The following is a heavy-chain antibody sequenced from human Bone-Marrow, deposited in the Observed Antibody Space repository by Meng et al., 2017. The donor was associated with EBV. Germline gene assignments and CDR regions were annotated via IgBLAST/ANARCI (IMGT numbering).Heavy chain of an antibody. D-gene: IGHD6-19*01. V-gene: IGHV1-2*06. CDR3: ARVSIAVAGIGP. Sequence: QVQVVQSGAEVKKPGDSVKVSCKASGYTFTVYYMHWVRQAPGQGLEWMGRINPNSGDTNYAQKFQGRVTMTRDTSISTAYMELSRLRSDDTAVYYCARVSIAVAGIGPWGQGTLVTVFS. J-gene: IGHJ5*02. CDR1: GYTFTVYY. CDR2: INPNSGDT.